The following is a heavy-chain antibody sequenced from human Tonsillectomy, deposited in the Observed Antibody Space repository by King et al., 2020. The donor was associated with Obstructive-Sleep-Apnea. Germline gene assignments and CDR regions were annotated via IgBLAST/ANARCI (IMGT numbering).Heavy chain of an antibody. J-gene: IGHJ5*02. D-gene: IGHD3-9*01. Sequence: VQLQESGPGLVKPSQTLSLTCTVSGGSISSGGYYWSWIRQHPGKGLEWIGYIYYSGSNYYNPSLKSRVTISVDTSKNQFSLKLSSVTAADTAVYYCARGRYFDWLIDPWGQGTLVTVSS. CDR3: ARGRYFDWLIDP. V-gene: IGHV4-31*03. CDR2: IYYSGSN. CDR1: GGSISSGGYY.